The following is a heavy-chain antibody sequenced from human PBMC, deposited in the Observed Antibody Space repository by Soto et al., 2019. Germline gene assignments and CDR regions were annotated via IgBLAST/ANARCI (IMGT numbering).Heavy chain of an antibody. Sequence: GGSLRLSCAASGFTFSSYAMSWVRQAPGKGLEWVSAISGSGGSTYYADSVKGRFTISRDNSKNTLYLQMNSLRAEDTAVYYCAKALRGSSGYYYVYVFGYWGQGTLVTVSS. CDR1: GFTFSSYA. CDR2: ISGSGGST. CDR3: AKALRGSSGYYYVYVFGY. D-gene: IGHD3-22*01. V-gene: IGHV3-23*01. J-gene: IGHJ4*02.